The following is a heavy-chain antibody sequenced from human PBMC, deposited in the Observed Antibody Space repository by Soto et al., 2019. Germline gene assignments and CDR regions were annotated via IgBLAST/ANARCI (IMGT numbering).Heavy chain of an antibody. CDR2: ISSSSSTI. CDR1: GFTFSSYS. Sequence: GGSLRLSCAASGFTFSSYSVNWVRQAPGKGLEWFSYISSSSSTIYYADSVKGRFTISRDNAKNSLYLQMNSLRAEDTAVYYCARSVVPAAMPIRYYYYYMDVWGKGTTVTVSS. D-gene: IGHD2-2*01. V-gene: IGHV3-48*01. CDR3: ARSVVPAAMPIRYYYYYMDV. J-gene: IGHJ6*03.